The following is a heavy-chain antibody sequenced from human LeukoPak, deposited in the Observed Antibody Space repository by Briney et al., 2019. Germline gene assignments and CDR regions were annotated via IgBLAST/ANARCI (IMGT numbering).Heavy chain of an antibody. V-gene: IGHV3-74*01. Sequence: PGGSLRLSCAAFGFTFSTYWMNWVRQPPGKGLVWVSRINSDGSSTTYADSVMGRFTISRDNATNTLFLQMNSLRADDTAVYYCARSTSHYFYYYMDVWGKGTTVTISS. CDR2: INSDGSST. J-gene: IGHJ6*03. CDR3: ARSTSHYFYYYMDV. CDR1: GFTFSTYW.